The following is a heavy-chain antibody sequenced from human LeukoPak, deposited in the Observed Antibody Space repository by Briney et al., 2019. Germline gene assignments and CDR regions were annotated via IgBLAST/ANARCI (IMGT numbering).Heavy chain of an antibody. CDR2: INPNSGGT. Sequence: ASVKVSCKASGYTFTGYYMHWVRQAPGQGLEWMGRINPNSGGTNYAQKFQGRVTMTRDTSISTAYMELSRLRSDDTAVYYCARGHGRYYYDSSGADYSRQGTLVTVSS. J-gene: IGHJ4*02. D-gene: IGHD3-22*01. CDR3: ARGHGRYYYDSSGADY. CDR1: GYTFTGYY. V-gene: IGHV1-2*06.